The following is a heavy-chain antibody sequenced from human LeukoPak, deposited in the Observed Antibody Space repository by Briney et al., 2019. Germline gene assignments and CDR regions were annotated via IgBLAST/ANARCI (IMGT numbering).Heavy chain of an antibody. CDR1: SGSISRYY. J-gene: IGHJ4*02. V-gene: IGHV4-59*01. Sequence: SETLSLTCTVSSGSISRYYWSWIRQSPGKALEWIGYMYHGGSAHYSPSLKSQVTISIDTSKNQISLKVASVTAADTAVYFCARVRGQLWPPDYWGQGTQVIVSS. CDR3: ARVRGQLWPPDY. D-gene: IGHD1-1*01. CDR2: MYHGGSA.